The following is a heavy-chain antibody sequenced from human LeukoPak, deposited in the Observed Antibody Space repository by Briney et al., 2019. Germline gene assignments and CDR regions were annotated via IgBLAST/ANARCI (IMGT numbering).Heavy chain of an antibody. D-gene: IGHD7-27*01. CDR3: AKDPWGSRGYFDY. V-gene: IGHV3-23*01. CDR2: ISGSGSDT. CDR1: GFTFSRNA. Sequence: GGSLRLSCAASGFTFSRNAMIWVRQAPGKGLEWVSAISGSGSDTYYADSVKGPFTISRDNSKNTVYLRMNSLRAEDTAIYYCAKDPWGSRGYFDYWGQGTLVTVSS. J-gene: IGHJ4*02.